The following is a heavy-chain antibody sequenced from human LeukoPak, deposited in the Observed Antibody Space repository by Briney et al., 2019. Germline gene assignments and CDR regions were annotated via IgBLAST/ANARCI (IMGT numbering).Heavy chain of an antibody. V-gene: IGHV1-2*04. D-gene: IGHD3-22*01. CDR3: ARVRRSGSSGWALSFDY. Sequence: ASVKVSCKASGYTFTGYYMHWVRQAPGQGLEWMGWINPNSGGTNYAQKFQGWVTMTRDTSISTAYMELSRLRSDDTAVYYCARVRRSGSSGWALSFDYWGQGTLVTVSS. J-gene: IGHJ4*02. CDR2: INPNSGGT. CDR1: GYTFTGYY.